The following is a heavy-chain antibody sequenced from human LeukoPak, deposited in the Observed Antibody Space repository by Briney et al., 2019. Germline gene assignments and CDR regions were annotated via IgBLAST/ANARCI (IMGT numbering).Heavy chain of an antibody. J-gene: IGHJ3*02. V-gene: IGHV1-46*01. CDR1: GYTFTSYY. D-gene: IGHD3-22*01. CDR2: INPSGGRT. CDR3: ARVSYYDSSGYLYAFDI. Sequence: ASVKVSCKASGYTFTSYYMHWVRHAPGQGLEWMGMINPSGGRTSYAQRFQGRVTMTRDTSTSTVYMELSSLRSEDTAVYYCARVSYYDSSGYLYAFDIWGQGTMVIVSS.